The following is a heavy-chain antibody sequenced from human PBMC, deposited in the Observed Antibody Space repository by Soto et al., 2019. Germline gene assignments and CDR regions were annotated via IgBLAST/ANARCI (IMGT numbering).Heavy chain of an antibody. CDR3: AREKADRFLAGGLDV. D-gene: IGHD6-6*01. CDR1: GFTYGITYSRYA. CDR2: ISYDGTNK. V-gene: IGHV3-30-3*01. J-gene: IGHJ6*02. Sequence: QVQLVESGGGVVQPERSLRLSCAASGFTYGITYSRYAMNWVRQAPGKGLEWVAVISYDGTNKYYADSVRGRFTISRDNSKNTLYLQMISLRVEDTAVYYCAREKADRFLAGGLDVWGRGTTVTVSS.